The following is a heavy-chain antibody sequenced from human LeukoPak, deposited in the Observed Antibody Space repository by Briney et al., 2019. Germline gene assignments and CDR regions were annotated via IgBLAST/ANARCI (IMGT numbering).Heavy chain of an antibody. D-gene: IGHD3-22*01. CDR3: AEVDSSGYLPI. CDR1: GFTFSSYW. J-gene: IGHJ3*02. V-gene: IGHV3-7*05. Sequence: GGSPRLSCAASGFTFSSYWMSWVRQAPGKGLEWVGNIKQDGGEKYYVDSVKGRFTISRDNAKNSLYLQMNSLRAEDTAVYYCAEVDSSGYLPIWGQGTLVTVSS. CDR2: IKQDGGEK.